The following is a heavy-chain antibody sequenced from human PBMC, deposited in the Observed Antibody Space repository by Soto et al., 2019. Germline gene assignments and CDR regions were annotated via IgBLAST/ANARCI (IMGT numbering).Heavy chain of an antibody. J-gene: IGHJ6*02. V-gene: IGHV1-69*13. CDR2: IIPIFGTA. Sequence: SVKVSCKASGGTFSSYAISWVRQAPGQGLEWMGGIIPIFGTANYAQKFQGRVTITADESTTTAYMELSSLRSEDTAVYYCATDLKWYYDSSGYGSYYYGLDLWGQGXTVTVYS. CDR3: ATDLKWYYDSSGYGSYYYGLDL. D-gene: IGHD3-22*01. CDR1: GGTFSSYA.